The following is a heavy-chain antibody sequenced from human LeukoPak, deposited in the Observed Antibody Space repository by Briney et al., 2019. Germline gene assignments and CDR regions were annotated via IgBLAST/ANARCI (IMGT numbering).Heavy chain of an antibody. J-gene: IGHJ4*02. V-gene: IGHV3-7*01. D-gene: IGHD3-22*01. Sequence: PGGSLRLSCAASGFTFSSYWMSWVRQAPGKGLEWVANIKQDGSEKYYVDSVKGRFTISRDNAKNSLYLQMNSLRAEDTAVYYCARTNYYDSSGQDDYWGQGTQVTVSS. CDR3: ARTNYYDSSGQDDY. CDR1: GFTFSSYW. CDR2: IKQDGSEK.